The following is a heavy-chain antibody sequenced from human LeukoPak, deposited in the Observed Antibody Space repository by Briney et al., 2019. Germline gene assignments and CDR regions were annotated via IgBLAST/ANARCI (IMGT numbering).Heavy chain of an antibody. CDR2: ISYDGSNK. J-gene: IGHJ6*02. V-gene: IGHV3-30*18. Sequence: GRSLRLSCAASGFTFNSYGMHWVRQAPGKGLEWVAFISYDGSNKYYADSVKGRFTISRDNSKNTLYLQVDSLTAEDTAVYYCAKESTTYYYYGMHVWGQGTTVTVSS. CDR1: GFTFNSYG. D-gene: IGHD2/OR15-2a*01. CDR3: AKESTTYYYYGMHV.